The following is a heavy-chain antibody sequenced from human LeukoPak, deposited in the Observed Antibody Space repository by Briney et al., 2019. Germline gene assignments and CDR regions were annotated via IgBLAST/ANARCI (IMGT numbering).Heavy chain of an antibody. CDR3: ARDRGYCSGSSCYNVNWFDP. CDR1: GFTFSSYS. V-gene: IGHV3-48*04. D-gene: IGHD2-2*01. Sequence: GGSLRLSCAASGFTFSSYSMNWVRQAPGKGLEWVSYISSSSSTIYYADSVKGRFTISRDNAKNTLYLQMNSLRAEDTALYYCARDRGYCSGSSCYNVNWFDPWGQGTLVTVSS. CDR2: ISSSSSTI. J-gene: IGHJ5*02.